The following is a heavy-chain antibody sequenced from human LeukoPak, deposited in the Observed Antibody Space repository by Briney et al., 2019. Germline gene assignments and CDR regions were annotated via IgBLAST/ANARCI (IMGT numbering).Heavy chain of an antibody. D-gene: IGHD3-22*01. Sequence: SETLSLTCTVSGGSISSYYWSWIRQPPGKGLEWIGYIYYSGSTNYNPSLKSRVTISVDTSKKQFSLKLSSVTAADTAVYYCARALQYYYDSSPLQPYFDYWGQGTLVTVSS. CDR1: GGSISSYY. J-gene: IGHJ4*02. V-gene: IGHV4-59*01. CDR3: ARALQYYYDSSPLQPYFDY. CDR2: IYYSGST.